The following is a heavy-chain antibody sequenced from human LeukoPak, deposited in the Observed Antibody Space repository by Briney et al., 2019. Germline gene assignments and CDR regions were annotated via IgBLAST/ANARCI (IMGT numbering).Heavy chain of an antibody. CDR2: IYHTGSA. CDR1: GGSISSSSYS. CDR3: ARRDKVGTTFFGY. J-gene: IGHJ4*02. V-gene: IGHV4-39*01. Sequence: PSETLSLTCTVSGGSISSSSYSWGWIRQPPGKGLDWIGSIYHTGSAYYNPSLKSRVTISADTSKNQFSLKLSSVTAADTAVYYCARRDKVGTTFFGYWGQGTLVTVSS. D-gene: IGHD1-26*01.